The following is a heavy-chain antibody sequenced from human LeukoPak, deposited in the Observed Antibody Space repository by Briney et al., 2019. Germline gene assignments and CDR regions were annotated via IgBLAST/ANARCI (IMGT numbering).Heavy chain of an antibody. V-gene: IGHV3-30*18. CDR1: GFTFSSYG. Sequence: GGSLRLSCAASGFTFSSYGLHWVRQAPGKGLEWESVISYDGSNKYYPDSVTGRFTVSRDNSKNTLYLQMNSLRPEDTAVYYCAKDRERDSYTYIFDLWGQGTLVTVSS. D-gene: IGHD3-16*01. CDR2: ISYDGSNK. J-gene: IGHJ4*02. CDR3: AKDRERDSYTYIFDL.